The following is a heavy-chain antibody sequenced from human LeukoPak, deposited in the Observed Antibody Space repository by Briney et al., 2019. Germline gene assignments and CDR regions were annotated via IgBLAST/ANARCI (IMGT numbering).Heavy chain of an antibody. J-gene: IGHJ4*02. D-gene: IGHD7-27*01. Sequence: SETLSLTCAVYGGSFSGYFWSWIRQPPGKGLEWIGEINHSGSTNYNPSLKSRVTISADTSKNQFSLKLSSVTAADTAVYYCASRKLGNDYWGQGTLVTVSS. CDR3: ASRKLGNDY. CDR2: INHSGST. V-gene: IGHV4-34*01. CDR1: GGSFSGYF.